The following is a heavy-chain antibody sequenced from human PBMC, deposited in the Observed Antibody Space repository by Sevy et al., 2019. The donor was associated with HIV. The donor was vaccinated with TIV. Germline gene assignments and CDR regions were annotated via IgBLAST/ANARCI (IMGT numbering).Heavy chain of an antibody. J-gene: IGHJ5*02. CDR1: VFTFSSYA. CDR3: AKSARITMVRGVINWFDP. V-gene: IGHV3-23*01. CDR2: ISGSGGST. D-gene: IGHD3-10*01. Sequence: GGSLRLSCAASVFTFSSYARSWVRQAPGKGLEWVSAISGSGGSTYYADSVKGRFTISRDNSKNTLYLQMNSLRAEDTAVYYCAKSARITMVRGVINWFDPWGQGTLVTVSS.